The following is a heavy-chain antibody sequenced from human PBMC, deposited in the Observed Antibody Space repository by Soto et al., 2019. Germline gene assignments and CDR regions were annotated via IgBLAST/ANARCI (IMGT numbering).Heavy chain of an antibody. CDR1: GGSISSYY. D-gene: IGHD6-25*01. CDR2: IYYSGST. J-gene: IGHJ3*02. Sequence: PSETLSLACTVSGGSISSYYWSWIRQPPGKGLEWIGYIYYSGSTNYNPSLKSRVTISVDTSKNQFSLKLSSVTAADTAVYYCAREGYSSERAIDIWGQGTMVTVSS. V-gene: IGHV4-59*01. CDR3: AREGYSSERAIDI.